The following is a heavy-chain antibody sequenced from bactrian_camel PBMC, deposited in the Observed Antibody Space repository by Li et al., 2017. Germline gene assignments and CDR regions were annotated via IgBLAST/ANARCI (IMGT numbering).Heavy chain of an antibody. V-gene: IGHV3S55*01. D-gene: IGHD3*01. CDR1: GLTYDDNTD. CDR2: ISSDGAT. Sequence: VQLVESGGGSVQAGETLRLSCTAAGLTYDDNTDMGWYRRVPGKECELVATISSDGATYYADFAKGRFAISQDNPKKAVYLQMGSLKPEDTSMYYCAAKGPCSRRASEGAYNYWGQGTQVTVS. J-gene: IGHJ4*01. CDR3: AAKGPCSRRASEGAYNY.